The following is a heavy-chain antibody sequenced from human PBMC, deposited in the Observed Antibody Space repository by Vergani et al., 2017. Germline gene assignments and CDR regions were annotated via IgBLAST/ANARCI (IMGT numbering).Heavy chain of an antibody. CDR1: GGTFSSYA. CDR2: IIPIFGTA. Sequence: QVQLVQSGAEVKKPGSSVKVSCKASGGTFSSYAISWVRQAPGQGLEWMGGIIPIFGTANYAQKFQGRGTITADKSTSTAYMELSSLRSEETAVYYCAREDSSGYYYKGAFDIWGQGTMVTVSS. V-gene: IGHV1-69*06. D-gene: IGHD3-22*01. J-gene: IGHJ3*02. CDR3: AREDSSGYYYKGAFDI.